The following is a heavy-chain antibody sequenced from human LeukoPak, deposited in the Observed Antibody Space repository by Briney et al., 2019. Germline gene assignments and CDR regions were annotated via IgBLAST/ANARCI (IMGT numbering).Heavy chain of an antibody. D-gene: IGHD3-3*01. Sequence: GGSLRLSCAASGFTFDDYAMHWVRRAPGKGLEWVAVISYDGSNKYYADSVKGRFTISRDNSKNTLYLQMNSLRAEDTAVYYCARDTGFGVVINPTYGMDVWGQGTTVTVSS. V-gene: IGHV3-30*04. J-gene: IGHJ6*02. CDR1: GFTFDDYA. CDR2: ISYDGSNK. CDR3: ARDTGFGVVINPTYGMDV.